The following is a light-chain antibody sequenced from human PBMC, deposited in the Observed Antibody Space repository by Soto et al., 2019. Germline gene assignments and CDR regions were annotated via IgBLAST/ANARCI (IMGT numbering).Light chain of an antibody. CDR3: SSYTSSSTRV. Sequence: QSALTQPASVSGSPGQSITISCTGTSSDVGGYKYVSWYQQYPGKAPKLMIYDIRNRPSGVSNRFSGSKSGNTASLTISGLQAEDEADYYCSSYTSSSTRVFGTGTQLTVL. J-gene: IGLJ1*01. CDR2: DIR. V-gene: IGLV2-14*03. CDR1: SSDVGGYKY.